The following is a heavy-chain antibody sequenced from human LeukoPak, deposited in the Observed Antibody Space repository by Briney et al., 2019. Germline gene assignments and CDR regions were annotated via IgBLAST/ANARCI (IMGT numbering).Heavy chain of an antibody. CDR1: GFTVSSNY. CDR3: ARDSMFPYVPHVY. CDR2: IYSGGST. Sequence: PGGSQRLSCAASGFTVSSNYMSWVRQAPGKGLEWVSVIYSGGSTYYADSVKGRFTISRDNSKNALYLQMNSLRAEDTAVYYCARDSMFPYVPHVYWGQGTLVTVSS. D-gene: IGHD3-10*02. V-gene: IGHV3-53*01. J-gene: IGHJ4*02.